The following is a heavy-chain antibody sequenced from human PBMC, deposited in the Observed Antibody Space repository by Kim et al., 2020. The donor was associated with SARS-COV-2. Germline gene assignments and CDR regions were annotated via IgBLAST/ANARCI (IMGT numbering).Heavy chain of an antibody. J-gene: IGHJ4*02. CDR1: GFTFSSYA. V-gene: IGHV3-23*01. CDR3: AKDNVPYYDFWSGYYFHY. Sequence: GGSLRLSCAASGFTFSSYAMSWVRQAPGKGLEWVSAISGSGGSTYYADSVKGRFTISRDNSKNTLYLQMNSLRAEDTAVYYCAKDNVPYYDFWSGYYFHYWGQVTLVTVSS. D-gene: IGHD3-3*01. CDR2: ISGSGGST.